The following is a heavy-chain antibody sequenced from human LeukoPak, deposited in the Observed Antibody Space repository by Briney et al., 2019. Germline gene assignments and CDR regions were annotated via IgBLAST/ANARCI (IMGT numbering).Heavy chain of an antibody. CDR1: GFTFSSYW. CDR3: ARGGGLDV. V-gene: IGHV3-7*03. CDR2: INHNGNVN. J-gene: IGHJ6*02. D-gene: IGHD3-16*01. Sequence: SGGSLRLSCAASGFTFSSYWTNWARQAPGKGLEWVASINHNGNVNYYVDSVKGRFTISRDNAKNSLYLQMCNLRAEDTAVYFCARGGGLDVWGQGATVTVSS.